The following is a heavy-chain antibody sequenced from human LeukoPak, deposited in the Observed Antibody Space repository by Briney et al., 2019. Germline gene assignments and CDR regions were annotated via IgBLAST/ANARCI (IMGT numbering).Heavy chain of an antibody. V-gene: IGHV1-69*05. CDR1: GGTFSSYA. J-gene: IGHJ3*02. CDR3: ASRGANDAFDI. CDR2: IIPIFGTA. Sequence: SVKVSCKASGGTFSSYAISWVRQAPGQGREWMGGIIPIFGTANYAQKFQGRVTITTDESTSTAYMELSSLRSEDTAVYYCASRGANDAFDIWGQGTMVTVSS. D-gene: IGHD4/OR15-4a*01.